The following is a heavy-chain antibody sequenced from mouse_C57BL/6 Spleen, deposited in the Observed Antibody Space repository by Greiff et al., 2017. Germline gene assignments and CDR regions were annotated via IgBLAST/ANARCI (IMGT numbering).Heavy chain of an antibody. Sequence: VQLQQPGAELVRPGSSVKLSCKASGYTFTSYWMHWVKQRPIQGLEWIGNIDPSDSETHYNQKFKDKATLTVDKSSSTAYMQLSSLTSEDSAVYFCASASPLLTPYSFDSWGERATLTVSS. CDR2: IDPSDSET. CDR1: GYTFTSYW. CDR3: ASASPLLTPYSFDS. J-gene: IGHJ2*01. V-gene: IGHV1-52*01. D-gene: IGHD1-1*01.